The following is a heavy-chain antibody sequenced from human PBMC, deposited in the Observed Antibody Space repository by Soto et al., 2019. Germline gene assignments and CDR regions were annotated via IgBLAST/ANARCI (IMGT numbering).Heavy chain of an antibody. CDR1: GFTFDDYA. Sequence: PGWSLRLSCAASGFTFDDYAMHLVRQAPGKGLEWVSCISWNSGSIGYADSVKGRFTISRDNAKNSLCLQMNSLRAEDPAFYYCAKDIRYCSRTTSYTTLFCMEGCDKGITVTVSS. CDR2: ISWNSGSI. CDR3: AKDIRYCSRTTSYTTLFCMEG. J-gene: IGHJ6*04. V-gene: IGHV3-9*01. D-gene: IGHD2-2*02.